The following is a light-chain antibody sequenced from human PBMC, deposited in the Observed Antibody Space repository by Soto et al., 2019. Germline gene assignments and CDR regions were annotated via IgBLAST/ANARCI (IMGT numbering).Light chain of an antibody. CDR1: QSISGN. V-gene: IGKV3-15*01. CDR2: HAI. Sequence: EVVMTQSSATLSVSPGERVTLSCRASQSISGNLAWYQQKPGQAPRLLIYHAIARATGIPTRFSGSGSGTEFTLTISSLQSEDFAVYYCQQYNNWPPITFGQGTRLEIK. CDR3: QQYNNWPPIT. J-gene: IGKJ5*01.